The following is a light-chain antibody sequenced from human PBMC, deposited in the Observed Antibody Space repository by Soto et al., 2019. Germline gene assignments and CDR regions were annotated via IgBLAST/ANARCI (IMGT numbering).Light chain of an antibody. Sequence: QSALTQPPSASGSPGQSLTISCTGTSSDVGAHNYVSWYQQNPGKAPKLMLYDVNKRPSGVPDRFSGSKSGNTPSLTVSGLQAEDEADYYCSSYAGGNNWVFGGGTKVTVL. CDR1: SSDVGAHNY. CDR2: DVN. V-gene: IGLV2-8*01. J-gene: IGLJ3*02. CDR3: SSYAGGNNWV.